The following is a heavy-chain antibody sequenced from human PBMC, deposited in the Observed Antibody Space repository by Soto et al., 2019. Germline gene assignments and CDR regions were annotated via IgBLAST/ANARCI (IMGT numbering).Heavy chain of an antibody. Sequence: QVQLVESGGGLVKPGGSLRLSCAASGFTFSDYYMSWIRQAPGKGLEWVSYISSSSSYTNYADSVKGRFTISRDNAKNALFRQMNSLRAEDTAVYYCARDGGGDRGSAYPHRRGVDYWGQGTLVTVSS. CDR2: ISSSSSYT. V-gene: IGHV3-11*06. CDR1: GFTFSDYY. D-gene: IGHD3-16*01. CDR3: ARDGGGDRGSAYPHRRGVDY. J-gene: IGHJ4*02.